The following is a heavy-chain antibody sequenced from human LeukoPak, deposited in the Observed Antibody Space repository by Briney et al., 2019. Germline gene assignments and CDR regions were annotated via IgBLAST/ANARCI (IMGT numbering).Heavy chain of an antibody. CDR3: ARGGGLDV. CDR1: GFPFNSYW. CDR2: INHNGNVN. V-gene: IGHV3-7*03. J-gene: IGHJ6*02. Sequence: GGSLRLSCAASGFPFNSYWMTWVRQAPGKGLEWVASINHNGNVNYYVDSVKGRFTISRDNAKNSLYLQMSNLRAEDTAVYFCARGGGLDVWGQGATVTVSS. D-gene: IGHD3-16*01.